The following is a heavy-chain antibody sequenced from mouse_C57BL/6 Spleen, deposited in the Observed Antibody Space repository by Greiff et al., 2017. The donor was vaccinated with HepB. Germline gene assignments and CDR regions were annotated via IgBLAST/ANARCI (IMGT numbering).Heavy chain of an antibody. CDR1: GYTFTDYN. Sequence: EVQLVESGPELVKPGASVKMSCKASGYTFTDYNMHWVKQSHGKSLEWIGYINPNNGGTSYNQKFKGKATLTVNKSSSTAYMELRSLTSEDSAVYYCARYDYGSSYGYFDVWGTGTTVTVSS. D-gene: IGHD1-1*01. CDR2: INPNNGGT. CDR3: ARYDYGSSYGYFDV. V-gene: IGHV1-22*01. J-gene: IGHJ1*03.